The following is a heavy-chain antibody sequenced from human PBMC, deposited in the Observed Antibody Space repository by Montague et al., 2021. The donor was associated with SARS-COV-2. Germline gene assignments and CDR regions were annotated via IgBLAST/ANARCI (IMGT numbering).Heavy chain of an antibody. J-gene: IGHJ6*03. V-gene: IGHV4-34*01. Sequence: SETLSLTCAVHGGSFSTYSWNWIRQPPGKGLEWIGEIHHGGSTNYNPSLKSRVTISADTSKNQFSLKLTSVAAADTAVYYCARLGDGVVPSPILGVGPYYSYYYMDVWGKETAVTVSS. CDR2: IHHGGST. CDR3: ARLGDGVVPSPILGVGPYYSYYYMDV. D-gene: IGHD3-10*01. CDR1: GGSFSTYS.